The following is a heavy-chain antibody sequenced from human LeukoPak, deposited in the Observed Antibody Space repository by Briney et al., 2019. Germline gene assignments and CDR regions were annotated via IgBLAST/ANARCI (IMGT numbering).Heavy chain of an antibody. CDR2: INPNSGGT. D-gene: IGHD3-10*01. V-gene: IGHV1-2*02. Sequence: ASVKVSCKASGYTFTGYYMHWVRQAPGQGLEWMGWINPNSGGTNYAQKFQGRVTMTRDTSISTAYMELSRLRSEDTAVYYCARGRLGDVLLWFGESSYYMDVWGKGTTVTISS. J-gene: IGHJ6*03. CDR1: GYTFTGYY. CDR3: ARGRLGDVLLWFGESSYYMDV.